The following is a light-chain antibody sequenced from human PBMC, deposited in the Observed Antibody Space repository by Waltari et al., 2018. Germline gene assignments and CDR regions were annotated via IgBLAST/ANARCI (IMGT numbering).Light chain of an antibody. CDR3: HVWHPHVDPGV. Sequence: SYVVTQPPSVSVAPGETATITCGGDNIGTYSVHWYQQKAGQAPVLGIFYDRDRPSGIPDRFSGSNSVNTATLTIGRVEAGDEARYYCHVWHPHVDPGVFGTGTEVTVL. CDR2: YDR. J-gene: IGLJ1*01. V-gene: IGLV3-21*04. CDR1: NIGTYS.